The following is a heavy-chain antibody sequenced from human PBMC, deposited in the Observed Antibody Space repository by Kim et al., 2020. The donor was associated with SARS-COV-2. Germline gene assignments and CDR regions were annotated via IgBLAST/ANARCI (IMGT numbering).Heavy chain of an antibody. CDR2: IKSKTDGATT. J-gene: IGHJ4*02. D-gene: IGHD3-22*01. Sequence: GGSLRLSCAASGFTFTNAWMTWVRQAPGKGLEWVGRIKSKTDGATTDYAAPVKGRFTISRDDSKNTVYLEMNSLKTEDTAVYYCATPTGTYDNSPFDFWGQGTLVTVSS. CDR1: GFTFTNAW. CDR3: ATPTGTYDNSPFDF. V-gene: IGHV3-15*01.